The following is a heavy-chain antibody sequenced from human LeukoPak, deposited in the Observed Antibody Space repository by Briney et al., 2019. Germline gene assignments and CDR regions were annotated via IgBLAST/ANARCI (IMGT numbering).Heavy chain of an antibody. Sequence: ASVKASCKASGYTFTSYGISWVRQAPGQGLEWMGWISAYNGNTNYAQKLQGRVTMTTDTSTSTAYMELRSPRSDYTAVYYCARGTRVWDDAFDIWGQGTMVTVSS. CDR2: ISAYNGNT. D-gene: IGHD3-16*01. CDR3: ARGTRVWDDAFDI. V-gene: IGHV1-18*01. CDR1: GYTFTSYG. J-gene: IGHJ3*02.